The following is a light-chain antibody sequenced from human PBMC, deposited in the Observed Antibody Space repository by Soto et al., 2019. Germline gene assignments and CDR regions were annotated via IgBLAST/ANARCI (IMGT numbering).Light chain of an antibody. J-gene: IGLJ1*01. CDR3: AAWDDSLNGYV. Sequence: QAARTQPPSASGTPGERVTISCSGSSYNIGSNTVNWYQQLPGTAPKLLIYSNNQRPSGVPDRFSGSKSGTSASLAISGLQSEDEADYYCAAWDDSLNGYVFGTGTKVTVL. CDR2: SNN. CDR1: SYNIGSNT. V-gene: IGLV1-44*01.